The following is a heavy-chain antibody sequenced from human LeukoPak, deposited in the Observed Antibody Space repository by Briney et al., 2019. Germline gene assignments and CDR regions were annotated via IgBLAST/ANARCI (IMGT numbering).Heavy chain of an antibody. Sequence: PGGSLRLSCAASGFSFSTYWMYWVRQAPGEGVVWVSRISNDGTTTIYAVSVNGQFTISRGNAKNTLYLQMDSLRAEDTAVYYCTRRVDATRWYDPWGQGTLVTVSS. J-gene: IGHJ5*02. D-gene: IGHD2-15*01. CDR1: GFSFSTYW. V-gene: IGHV3-74*01. CDR2: ISNDGTTT. CDR3: TRRVDATRWYDP.